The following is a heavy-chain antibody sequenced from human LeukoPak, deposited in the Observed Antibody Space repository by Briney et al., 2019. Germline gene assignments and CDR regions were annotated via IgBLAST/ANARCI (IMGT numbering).Heavy chain of an antibody. CDR3: ARVLCSGGSCYYYYYGMDV. CDR2: IIPILGIA. Sequence: ASVNVSCKASGGTFSSYAISWVRQAPGQGLEWMGRIIPILGIANYAQQYQGRVTITADKSTSTAYMELSSLRSEDTAVYYCARVLCSGGSCYYYYYGMDVWGQGTTVTVSS. J-gene: IGHJ6*02. D-gene: IGHD2-15*01. V-gene: IGHV1-69*04. CDR1: GGTFSSYA.